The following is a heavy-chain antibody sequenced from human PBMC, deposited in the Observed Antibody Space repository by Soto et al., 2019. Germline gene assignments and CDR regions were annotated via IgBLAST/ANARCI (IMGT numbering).Heavy chain of an antibody. CDR1: GGTFSSYA. V-gene: IGHV1-69*06. D-gene: IGHD2-2*01. CDR3: SLHCSSTSCLRSFDY. J-gene: IGHJ4*02. CDR2: IIPIFGTA. Sequence: QVQLVQSGAEVKKPGSSVKVSCKASGGTFSSYAISWVRQAPGQGLEWMGGIIPIFGTANYAQKFQRRVTITADKSTSTAYMELSSVRSEDTAVYYCSLHCSSTSCLRSFDYWGQGPLVTVSS.